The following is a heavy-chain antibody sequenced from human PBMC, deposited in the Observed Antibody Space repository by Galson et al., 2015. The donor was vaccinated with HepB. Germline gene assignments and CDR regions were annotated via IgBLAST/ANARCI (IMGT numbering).Heavy chain of an antibody. V-gene: IGHV3-15*07. CDR1: GFTFSKAW. Sequence: SLRLSCAASGFTFSKAWMNWVRQAPGKGLEWVGRIKSKTDGGTKDYAAPVKGRFTISRDDSKNTLYLQINGLKTEDTDVYYCTTDSVGYDFWSAYYPFDYWGQGTLVTVSS. CDR3: TTDSVGYDFWSAYYPFDY. J-gene: IGHJ4*02. D-gene: IGHD3-3*01. CDR2: IKSKTDGGTK.